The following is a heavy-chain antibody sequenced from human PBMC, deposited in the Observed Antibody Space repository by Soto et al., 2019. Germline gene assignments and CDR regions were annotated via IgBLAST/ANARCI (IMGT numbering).Heavy chain of an antibody. Sequence: GGSLRLSCAASGFTFSSYSMNWVRQAPGKGLEWVSYISSSSSTIYYADSVKGRFTISRDNAKNSLYLQMNSLRDEDTAVYYCARDFDDYDSSGFDYWGQGTLVTVSS. J-gene: IGHJ4*02. CDR1: GFTFSSYS. V-gene: IGHV3-48*02. D-gene: IGHD3-22*01. CDR2: ISSSSSTI. CDR3: ARDFDDYDSSGFDY.